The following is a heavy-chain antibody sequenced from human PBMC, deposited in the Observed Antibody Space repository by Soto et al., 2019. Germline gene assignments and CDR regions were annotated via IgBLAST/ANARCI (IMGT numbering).Heavy chain of an antibody. V-gene: IGHV3-74*01. D-gene: IGHD5-12*01. CDR1: GFTFSSYW. CDR3: LRGNSGYGNFDY. J-gene: IGHJ4*02. Sequence: GGSLRLSCAASGFTFSSYWMHWVRQAPGKGLVWVSRIKGDGSETNYADSVKGRFTISRDNAKNTLYLQLNSLRAEDTAVYYCLRGNSGYGNFDYWGQGTRVTVS. CDR2: IKGDGSET.